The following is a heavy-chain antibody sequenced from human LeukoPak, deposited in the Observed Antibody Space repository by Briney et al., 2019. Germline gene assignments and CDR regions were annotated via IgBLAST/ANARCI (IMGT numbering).Heavy chain of an antibody. J-gene: IGHJ4*02. CDR2: IYYSGST. D-gene: IGHD3-10*01. CDR3: ARDFLNTGGFDY. Sequence: PSQTLSLTCTVSGGSISSGGYYWSWIRQHPGKGLEWIGYIYYSGSTYHNPSLKSRVTISVDTSKNQFSLKLSSVTAADTAVYYCARDFLNTGGFDYWGQGTLVTVSS. CDR1: GGSISSGGYY. V-gene: IGHV4-31*03.